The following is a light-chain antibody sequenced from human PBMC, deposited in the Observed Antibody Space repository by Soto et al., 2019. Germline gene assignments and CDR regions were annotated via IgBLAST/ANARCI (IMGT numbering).Light chain of an antibody. V-gene: IGKV3-15*01. CDR3: QQYGSSPPT. CDR1: QSISSN. CDR2: YAS. J-gene: IGKJ1*01. Sequence: IVMTQSPATLSVSPGERATLSCRASQSISSNLVWYQQKPGQPPRLLIFYASTRATGIPARFSGSGSGTDFTLTVNRLEPEDFALYYCQQYGSSPPTFGQGTKVDIK.